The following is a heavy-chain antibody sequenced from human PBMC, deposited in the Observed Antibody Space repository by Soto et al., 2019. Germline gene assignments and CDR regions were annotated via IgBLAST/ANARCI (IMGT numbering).Heavy chain of an antibody. Sequence: SETLSLTCAVYGGSFSGYYWSWIRQPPGKGLEWIGRIYYSGSTYYNPSLKSRVTISVDTSKNQFSLKLSSVTAADTAVYYCARLAHYDFWSGYYTVSYFDYWGQGTLVTVSS. CDR1: GGSFSGYY. J-gene: IGHJ4*02. V-gene: IGHV4-34*01. CDR3: ARLAHYDFWSGYYTVSYFDY. D-gene: IGHD3-3*01. CDR2: IYYSGST.